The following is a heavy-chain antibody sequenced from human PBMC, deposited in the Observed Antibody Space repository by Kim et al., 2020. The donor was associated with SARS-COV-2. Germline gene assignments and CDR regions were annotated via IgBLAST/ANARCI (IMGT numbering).Heavy chain of an antibody. J-gene: IGHJ4*02. CDR2: IYYTGST. CDR3: ARQGGLATYSSSWYSDL. V-gene: IGHV4-39*01. CDR1: GGSISNSNYY. Sequence: SETLSLTCTVSGGSISNSNYYWGWIRQPPGKGLEWIGTIYYTGSTYYNPSLKSRVAISVDTSKSRFSLNLSSVTATDTAVYYCARQGGLATYSSSWYSDLWGQGILVTVSS. D-gene: IGHD6-13*01.